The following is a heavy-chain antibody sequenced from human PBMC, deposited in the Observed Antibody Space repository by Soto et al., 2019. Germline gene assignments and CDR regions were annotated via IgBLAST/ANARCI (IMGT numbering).Heavy chain of an antibody. V-gene: IGHV3-7*01. CDR3: ARDRVVVPALWYYFDN. CDR1: GFMFNSYW. J-gene: IGHJ4*02. D-gene: IGHD2-15*01. Sequence: EVQLVESGGGLVQPGGSLRLSCAGSGFMFNSYWMSWVRQAPGKGLEWVANINKDGSEKNYVDSVKGRFTISRDNARNSLYLQMNSLRADDTAVYYCARDRVVVPALWYYFDNWGRGTLVTVAA. CDR2: INKDGSEK.